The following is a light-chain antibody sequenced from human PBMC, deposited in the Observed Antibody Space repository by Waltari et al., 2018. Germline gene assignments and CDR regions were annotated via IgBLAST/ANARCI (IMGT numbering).Light chain of an antibody. CDR1: ISNIGSNT. CDR3: AAWDDSLGGPV. J-gene: IGLJ2*01. V-gene: IGLV1-44*01. CDR2: SND. Sequence: QSLLTQPPSASGTPGQRVTISCSGGISNIGSNTINWYRQFPGTAPKAHIYSNDRGRSGVPERFSGSKSGTSASLAISGLQSEDEADYYCAAWDDSLGGPVFGGGTKLTVL.